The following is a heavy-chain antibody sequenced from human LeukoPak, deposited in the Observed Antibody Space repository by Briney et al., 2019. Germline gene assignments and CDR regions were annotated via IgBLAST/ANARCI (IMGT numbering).Heavy chain of an antibody. J-gene: IGHJ4*02. Sequence: SETLSLTCVVYGGSFSGYSWSWIRQPPGKGLEWIGEINHSGSTNYNPSLKSRVAISVDTSKNQFSLKLSSVTAADTAVYYCARGGWRNFDYWGQGTLVTVSS. CDR3: ARGGWRNFDY. D-gene: IGHD2-15*01. CDR2: INHSGST. CDR1: GGSFSGYS. V-gene: IGHV4-34*01.